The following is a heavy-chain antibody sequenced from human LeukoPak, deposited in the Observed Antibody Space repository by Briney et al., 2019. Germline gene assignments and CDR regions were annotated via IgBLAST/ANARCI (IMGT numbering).Heavy chain of an antibody. D-gene: IGHD6-13*01. J-gene: IGHJ4*02. CDR2: INHSGST. CDR3: ARDRSSGSGKYYFDY. CDR1: GGSFSGYY. Sequence: SESLSLTCAVYGGSFSGYYWSWIRQPPGKGLEWIGEINHSGSTNYNPSLKSRVTISVDTSKNQFSLKLSSMTTADTAVYYCARDRSSGSGKYYFDYWGQGTLVTVSS. V-gene: IGHV4-34*01.